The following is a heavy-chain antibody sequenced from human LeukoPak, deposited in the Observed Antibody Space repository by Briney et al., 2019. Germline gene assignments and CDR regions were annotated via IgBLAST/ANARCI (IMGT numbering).Heavy chain of an antibody. J-gene: IGHJ4*02. D-gene: IGHD1-26*01. CDR2: IIPIFGTA. CDR1: GGTFSSYA. V-gene: IGHV1-69*13. CDR3: ARTHIVGAYWLDY. Sequence: SVKVSCKASGGTFSSYAISWVRQAPGQGLEWMGGIIPIFGTANYAQKFQGRVTITADESTSTAYMELSSLRSEDTAVYYCARTHIVGAYWLDYWGQGTLVTVSS.